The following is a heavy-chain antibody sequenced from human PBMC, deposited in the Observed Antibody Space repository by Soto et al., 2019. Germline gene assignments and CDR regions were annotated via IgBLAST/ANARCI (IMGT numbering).Heavy chain of an antibody. CDR1: GGSISNYY. J-gene: IGHJ5*02. Sequence: TSETLSLTCTVSGGSISNYYWSWIRQPAGKGLEWIGRIYTSGNTNYNPSLKGRVTMSVDMSKNQFSLKLSSVAAADTAVYYCARDENGDNGRAFDPWGQGTLVTVSS. V-gene: IGHV4-4*07. CDR3: ARDENGDNGRAFDP. D-gene: IGHD4-17*01. CDR2: IYTSGNT.